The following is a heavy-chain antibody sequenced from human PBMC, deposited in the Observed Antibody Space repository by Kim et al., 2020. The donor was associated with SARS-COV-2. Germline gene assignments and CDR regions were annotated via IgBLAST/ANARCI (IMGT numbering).Heavy chain of an antibody. CDR1: GFTFSSYA. CDR2: ISYDGSNK. J-gene: IGHJ2*01. V-gene: IGHV3-30-3*01. D-gene: IGHD2-8*01. Sequence: GGSLRLSCAASGFTFSSYAMHWVRQAPGKGLEWVAVISYDGSNKYYADSVKGRFTISRDNSKNTLYLQMNSLRAEDTAVYYCARDPIVLMVYAMSWYFDL. CDR3: ARDPIVLMVYAMSWYFDL.